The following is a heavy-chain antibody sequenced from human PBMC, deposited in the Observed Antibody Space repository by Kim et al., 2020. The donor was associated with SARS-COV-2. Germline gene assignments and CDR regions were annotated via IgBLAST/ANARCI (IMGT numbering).Heavy chain of an antibody. CDR1: GDSVSSNSAA. CDR3: ASSGYSSSWYDGRGSWFDP. V-gene: IGHV6-1*01. D-gene: IGHD6-13*01. Sequence: SQTLSLTCAISGDSVSSNSAAWNWIRQSPSRGLEWLGRTYYRSKWYNDYAVSVKSRITINPDTSKNQFSLQLNSVTPEDTAVYYCASSGYSSSWYDGRGSWFDPWGQGTLVTVSS. CDR2: TYYRSKWYN. J-gene: IGHJ5*02.